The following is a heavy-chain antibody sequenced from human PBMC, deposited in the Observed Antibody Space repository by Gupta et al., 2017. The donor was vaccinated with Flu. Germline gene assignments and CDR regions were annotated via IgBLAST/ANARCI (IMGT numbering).Heavy chain of an antibody. V-gene: IGHV4-34*01. D-gene: IGHD6-13*01. Sequence: QVQLQQWGAGLLKPSETLSLTCAVYGGSFSGYYWSWIRQPPGKGLEWIGEINHSGSTNYNPSLKSRVTISVDTSKNQFSLKLSSVTAADTAVYYCARAPVGQQLVRLRFGFDYWGQGTLVTVSS. J-gene: IGHJ4*02. CDR3: ARAPVGQQLVRLRFGFDY. CDR1: GGSFSGYY. CDR2: INHSGST.